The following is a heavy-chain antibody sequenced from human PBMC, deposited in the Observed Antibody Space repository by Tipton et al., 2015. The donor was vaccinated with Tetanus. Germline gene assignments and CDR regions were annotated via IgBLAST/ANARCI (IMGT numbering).Heavy chain of an antibody. J-gene: IGHJ4*02. CDR1: GFVFSNYA. CDR2: ISSTSSYI. D-gene: IGHD6-25*01. Sequence: SLRLSCAVSGFVFSNYAMNWVRQAPGKGLEWVSSISSTSSYIYYADSVKGRFTISRDNAKNSLYLQMDSLRAEDAAVYYCASGSTLDYWGQGALATVSS. CDR3: ASGSTLDY. V-gene: IGHV3-21*01.